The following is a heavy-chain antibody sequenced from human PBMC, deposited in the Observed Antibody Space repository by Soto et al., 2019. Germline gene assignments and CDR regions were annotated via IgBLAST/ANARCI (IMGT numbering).Heavy chain of an antibody. CDR2: IYYSGST. J-gene: IGHJ4*02. D-gene: IGHD6-13*01. Sequence: PAETLSLTCTVSGGSISSGGYYWSWIRQHPGKGLEWIGYIYYSGSTYYNPSLKSRVTISVDTSKNQFSLKLSSVTAADTAVYYCARVPYSSSWFCPYFDYWGQGTLVTVSS. CDR3: ARVPYSSSWFCPYFDY. V-gene: IGHV4-31*02. CDR1: GGSISSGGYY.